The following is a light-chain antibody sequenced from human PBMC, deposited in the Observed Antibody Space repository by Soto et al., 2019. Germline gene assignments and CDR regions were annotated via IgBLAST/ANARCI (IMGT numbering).Light chain of an antibody. Sequence: EIVMTQSPATLSVSPGERATLSCRASQSVSSNLAWYQQKPGQAPRLLIYGASTRATGIPARFSGSGSGTDXXXTXXXXQSEXFAXXXXXXXNNWPPWTFGQGTKVEIK. V-gene: IGKV3-15*01. CDR3: XXXNNWPPWT. J-gene: IGKJ1*01. CDR2: GAS. CDR1: QSVSSN.